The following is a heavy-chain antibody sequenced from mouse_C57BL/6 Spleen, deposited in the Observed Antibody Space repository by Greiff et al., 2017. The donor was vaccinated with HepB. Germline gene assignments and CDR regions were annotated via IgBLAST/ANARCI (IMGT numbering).Heavy chain of an antibody. V-gene: IGHV5-9-1*02. Sequence: EVQLVESGEGLVKPGGSLKLSCAASGFTFSSYAMSWVRQTPEKRLEWVAYISSGGDYIYYADTVKGRFTISRDNARNTLYLQMSSLKSEDTAMYYCTRESITTVVFDYWGQGTTLTVSS. CDR2: ISSGGDYI. D-gene: IGHD1-1*01. J-gene: IGHJ2*01. CDR1: GFTFSSYA. CDR3: TRESITTVVFDY.